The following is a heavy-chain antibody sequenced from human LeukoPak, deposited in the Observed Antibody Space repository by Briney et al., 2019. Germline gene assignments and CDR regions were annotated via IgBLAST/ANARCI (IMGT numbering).Heavy chain of an antibody. CDR1: GYTFTSYD. V-gene: IGHV1-8*03. D-gene: IGHD6-13*01. Sequence: GASVKVSCKASGYTFTSYDINWVRQATGQGLEWMGWMNPNSGNTGYAQKFQGRVTITRNTSISTAYMELSSLRSEDTAVYYCARDQLDRRYSSSWYQTDDAFDIWGQGTMVTVSS. J-gene: IGHJ3*02. CDR2: MNPNSGNT. CDR3: ARDQLDRRYSSSWYQTDDAFDI.